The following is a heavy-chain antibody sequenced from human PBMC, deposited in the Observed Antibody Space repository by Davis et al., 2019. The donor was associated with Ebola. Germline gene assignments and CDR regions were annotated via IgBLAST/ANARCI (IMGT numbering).Heavy chain of an antibody. J-gene: IGHJ5*02. CDR2: INHSRST. Sequence: MPSETLSLTCAVYGGSFNGYYWNWIRQPPGKGLEWIGEINHSRSTNYNPSLKSRVTISADTSKNQYSLKLTSVTAADTALYYCARGRGYSWFDPWGQGTLVTVSS. D-gene: IGHD5-12*01. CDR3: ARGRGYSWFDP. V-gene: IGHV4-34*01. CDR1: GGSFNGYY.